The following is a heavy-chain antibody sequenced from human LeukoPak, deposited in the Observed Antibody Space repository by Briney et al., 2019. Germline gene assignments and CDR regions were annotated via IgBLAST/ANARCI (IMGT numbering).Heavy chain of an antibody. CDR2: ISYDGSNK. J-gene: IGHJ4*02. Sequence: GGSLRLSCAASGFTFSSYSMNWVRQAPGKGLEWVAVISYDGSNKYYADSVKGRFTISRDNSKNTLYLQMNSLRAEDTAVYYCARGDRITIFGVVIMVGGFDYWGQGTLVTVSS. V-gene: IGHV3-30*03. CDR1: GFTFSSYS. D-gene: IGHD3-3*01. CDR3: ARGDRITIFGVVIMVGGFDY.